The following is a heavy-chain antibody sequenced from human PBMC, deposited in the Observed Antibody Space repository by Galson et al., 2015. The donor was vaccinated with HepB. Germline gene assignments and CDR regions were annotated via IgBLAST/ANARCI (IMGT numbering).Heavy chain of an antibody. Sequence: SLRLSCAASGFTFTDSYMSWIRQAPGKGLEWVSYISGSGSTTVFYADSVKGRFTISRDNAKNSLYLQMTSLRAEDTAVYYCARATLGWFDPWGQGTLVTVSS. V-gene: IGHV3-11*01. J-gene: IGHJ5*02. D-gene: IGHD2/OR15-2a*01. CDR2: ISGSGSTTV. CDR1: GFTFTDSY. CDR3: ARATLGWFDP.